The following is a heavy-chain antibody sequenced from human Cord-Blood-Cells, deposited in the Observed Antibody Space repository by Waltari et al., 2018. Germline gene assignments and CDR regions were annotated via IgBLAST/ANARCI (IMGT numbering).Heavy chain of an antibody. Sequence: QLQLQESGPGLVKPSETLSLTCTVSGGSISSSSYYWGWIRQPPGKVLEWIGSIYYSGITYYNPSLKSRVTISVDTSKHQFSLKLSSVTAADTAVYYCARHVRGIAVAGKKTFDYWGQGTLVTVSS. CDR1: GGSISSSSYY. D-gene: IGHD6-19*01. CDR3: ARHVRGIAVAGKKTFDY. CDR2: IYYSGIT. J-gene: IGHJ4*02. V-gene: IGHV4-39*01.